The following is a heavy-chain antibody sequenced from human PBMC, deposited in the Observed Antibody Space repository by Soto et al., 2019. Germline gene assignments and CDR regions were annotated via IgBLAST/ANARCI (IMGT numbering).Heavy chain of an antibody. CDR2: ISNTAITD. Sequence: QVQLVESGGDLVKPGGSLRLSCVASGFSFSDYSMTWMRQAPGGGLDFVAFISNTAITDYYADSVKGRFTISRDNARNSVYLQMDSLRAEDAAVYYCAGDLHQMLSHKHYYYSLDVWGTGTTVTVSS. CDR1: GFSFSDYS. V-gene: IGHV3-11*01. CDR3: AGDLHQMLSHKHYYYSLDV. J-gene: IGHJ6*03. D-gene: IGHD2-2*01.